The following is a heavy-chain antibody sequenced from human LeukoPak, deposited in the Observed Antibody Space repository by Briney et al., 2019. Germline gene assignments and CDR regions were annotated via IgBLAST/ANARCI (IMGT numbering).Heavy chain of an antibody. CDR1: GGSIIDFY. Sequence: SETLSLTCTVSGGSIIDFYWSWVRQPPGKGLEWIGYIHYSGSTNYNPSIKSRVTMSVDTSKNQFSLKLNSVTAADTAVYYCAGKKGTVVFFDYWGQGALVTVSS. J-gene: IGHJ4*02. CDR2: IHYSGST. D-gene: IGHD2-21*01. V-gene: IGHV4-59*01. CDR3: AGKKGTVVFFDY.